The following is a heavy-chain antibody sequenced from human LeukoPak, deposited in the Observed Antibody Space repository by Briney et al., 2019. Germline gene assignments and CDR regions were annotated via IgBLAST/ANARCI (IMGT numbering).Heavy chain of an antibody. J-gene: IGHJ4*02. CDR3: ARDGGDYDNYDY. CDR1: GLTFTSYI. V-gene: IGHV3-21*04. D-gene: IGHD4-17*01. Sequence: GGSLRLSCAASGLTFTSYIMHWVRQAPGKGLEWVSSISGSGAYIYYADSVKGRFTISRDNAKNSLYLQMNSLRAEDTAVYYCARDGGDYDNYDYWGQGTLVTVSS. CDR2: ISGSGAYI.